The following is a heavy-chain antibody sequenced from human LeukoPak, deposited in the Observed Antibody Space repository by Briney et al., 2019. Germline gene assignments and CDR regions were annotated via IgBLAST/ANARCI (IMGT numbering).Heavy chain of an antibody. CDR2: IRSGGSYT. CDR3: VKGSQAARPYYFDY. J-gene: IGHJ4*02. Sequence: PGGSLRLSCAACGFVFNSVAMSWVRQAPGKGLEWVSAIRSGGSYTWYADSVKGRFIIQRNNSENRLHVEVNSLRVEDTAVYFCVKGSQAARPYYFDYWGQGNLVTVSS. V-gene: IGHV3-23*01. CDR1: GFVFNSVA.